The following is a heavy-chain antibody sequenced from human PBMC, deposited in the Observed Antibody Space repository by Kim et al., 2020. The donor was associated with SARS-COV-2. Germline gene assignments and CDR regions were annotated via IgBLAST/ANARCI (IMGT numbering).Heavy chain of an antibody. CDR1: GFTFSSYA. Sequence: GGSLRLSCAASGFTFSSYAMHWVRRAPGKGLEWVAVISYDGSNKYYADSVKGRFTISRDNSKNTLYLQMNSLRAEDTAVYYCARSGEGGYWAWFDPWGQG. J-gene: IGHJ5*02. V-gene: IGHV3-30-3*01. CDR3: ARSGEGGYWAWFDP. D-gene: IGHD3-22*01. CDR2: ISYDGSNK.